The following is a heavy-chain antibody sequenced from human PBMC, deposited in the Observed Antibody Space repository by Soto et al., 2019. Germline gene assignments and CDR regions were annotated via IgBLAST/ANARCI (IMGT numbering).Heavy chain of an antibody. CDR2: INPNSGAT. J-gene: IGHJ3*02. CDR3: ARYRGVVTADI. Sequence: QVQLVQSGAEVKKPGASVKVSCKASGYTFTAYYLHWVRQAPGQGLEWMGWINPNSGATNYAQKFQGRVTVTRDTSINTVYMEMSRLRSDDTAIYYCARYRGVVTADIWGQGTMVTVSS. CDR1: GYTFTAYY. D-gene: IGHD2-21*02. V-gene: IGHV1-2*02.